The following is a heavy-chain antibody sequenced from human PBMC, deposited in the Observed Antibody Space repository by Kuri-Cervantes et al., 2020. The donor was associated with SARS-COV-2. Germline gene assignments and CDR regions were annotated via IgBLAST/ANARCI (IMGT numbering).Heavy chain of an antibody. CDR2: ISGSGSYM. D-gene: IGHD4-17*01. J-gene: IGHJ4*02. Sequence: GGSLRLSCAASGFTFSSYSMNWVRQAPGKGLEWVSSISGSGSYMYYADSVKGRFIISRDNAKNSLYLQMNSLRVEDTALYYCARAYGDYVFREGLDSWGQGTLVTVSS. CDR1: GFTFSSYS. CDR3: ARAYGDYVFREGLDS. V-gene: IGHV3-21*06.